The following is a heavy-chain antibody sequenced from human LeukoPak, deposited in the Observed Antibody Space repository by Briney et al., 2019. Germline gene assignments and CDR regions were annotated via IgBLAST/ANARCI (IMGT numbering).Heavy chain of an antibody. D-gene: IGHD2-21*02. CDR3: ASAYCGGDCYSFRQHTHFDY. V-gene: IGHV1-69*13. CDR1: GGTFSSYA. Sequence: AAVSVSCKASGGTFSSYAISWVRQAPAQGGEGMGGIIPTFGTANYAQQFQGRVTITADESTSTAYMELSSLRSEDTAVYYCASAYCGGDCYSFRQHTHFDYWGQGTLVPVSS. CDR2: IIPTFGTA. J-gene: IGHJ4*02.